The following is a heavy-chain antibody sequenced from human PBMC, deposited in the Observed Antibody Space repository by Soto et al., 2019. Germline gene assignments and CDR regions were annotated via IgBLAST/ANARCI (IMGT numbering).Heavy chain of an antibody. CDR3: ARDQGDVVVPAATYYYYMDV. CDR2: INPSGGST. CDR1: GYTFTSYY. Sequence: QVQLVQSGAEVKKPGASVKVSCKASGYTFTSYYMHWVRQAPGQGLEWMGIINPSGGSTSYAQKFKGRVTMTRDTSTSTVYMELSSLRSEDTAVYYCARDQGDVVVPAATYYYYMDVWGKGTTVTVSS. V-gene: IGHV1-46*03. J-gene: IGHJ6*03. D-gene: IGHD2-2*01.